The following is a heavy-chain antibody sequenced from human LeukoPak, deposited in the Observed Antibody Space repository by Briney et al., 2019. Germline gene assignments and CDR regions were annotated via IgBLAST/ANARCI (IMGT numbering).Heavy chain of an antibody. Sequence: GGSLRRSCAASGFNFIVYRMNWVRQAPGKGLEWLSYLSPSSTTIYYADSVKGRFTISRDNSKNTLYLQMNSLRAEDTAVYYCAKAVYDILTGLDYWGQGTLVTVSS. CDR1: GFNFIVYR. V-gene: IGHV3-48*01. J-gene: IGHJ4*02. D-gene: IGHD3-9*01. CDR2: LSPSSTTI. CDR3: AKAVYDILTGLDY.